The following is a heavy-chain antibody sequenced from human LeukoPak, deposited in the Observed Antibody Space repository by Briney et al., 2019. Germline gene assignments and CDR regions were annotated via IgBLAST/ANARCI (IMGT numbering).Heavy chain of an antibody. CDR1: GGPISSGTYH. Sequence: SETLSLNRTVSGGPISSGTYHWGWVRQPPGKGLEWIGNIHYSGSTYYNPSLKSPVTISVDTSKNQFSLQLSSVTAADTAVYYCAGRVGASIWTGMHFWGQGTLVTVSS. J-gene: IGHJ4*02. CDR3: AGRVGASIWTGMHF. D-gene: IGHD1-26*01. V-gene: IGHV4-39*01. CDR2: IHYSGST.